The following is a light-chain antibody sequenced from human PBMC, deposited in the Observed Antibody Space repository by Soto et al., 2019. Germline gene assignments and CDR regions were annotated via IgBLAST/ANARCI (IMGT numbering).Light chain of an antibody. J-gene: IGKJ2*01. CDR2: DAS. CDR1: QSISSW. CDR3: QQYNSYPYT. V-gene: IGKV1-5*01. Sequence: DIQMTQSPSTLSASVGDRVTITCRASQSISSWLAWYQQKPGKAPKLLIYDASSLESGVPSRFSGSGSGTEFTLTISRLQPDDFAPYYCQQYNSYPYTFGQGPKLEIK.